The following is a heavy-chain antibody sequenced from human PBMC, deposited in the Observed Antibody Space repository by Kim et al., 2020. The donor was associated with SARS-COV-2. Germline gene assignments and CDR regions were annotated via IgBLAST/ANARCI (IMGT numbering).Heavy chain of an antibody. J-gene: IGHJ6*02. CDR1: GYTFTGYY. CDR3: ARVTRIVVVPVGYYYYGMDV. Sequence: ASVKVSCKASGYTFTGYYMHWVRQAPGQGLEWMGRINPNSGGTNYAQKFQGRVTMTRDTSISTAYMELSRLRSDDTAVYYCARVTRIVVVPVGYYYYGMDVWGQGTTVTVSS. V-gene: IGHV1-2*06. CDR2: INPNSGGT. D-gene: IGHD2-2*01.